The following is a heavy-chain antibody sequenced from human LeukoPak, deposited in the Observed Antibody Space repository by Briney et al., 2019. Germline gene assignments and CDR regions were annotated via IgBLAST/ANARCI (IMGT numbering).Heavy chain of an antibody. J-gene: IGHJ4*02. CDR1: GFTFSNYA. D-gene: IGHD3-16*01. V-gene: IGHV3-23*01. CDR3: AKGPQGD. Sequence: HAGGSLSLSCAASGFTFSNYAMNWVRQAPGKGLEWVSAIDSGGGTYYADSVKGRSTISRDNSKNTLYLQLNSLRAEDTAVYYCAKGPQGDWGQGALVTVSS. CDR2: IDSGGGT.